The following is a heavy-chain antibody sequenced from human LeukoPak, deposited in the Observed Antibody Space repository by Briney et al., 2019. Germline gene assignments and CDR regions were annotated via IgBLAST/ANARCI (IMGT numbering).Heavy chain of an antibody. CDR1: GFTFSSYN. V-gene: IGHV3-21*01. CDR2: ISSSSSYI. CDR3: ARDRVGNYYFDY. Sequence: PGGSLRLSCAASGFTFSSYNMKWVRQAPGKGLEWVSSISSSSSYIYYADSVKGRFTISRDNAKNSLYLQMNSLRAEDTAVYYCARDRVGNYYFDYWGQGTLVTVSS. D-gene: IGHD5-24*01. J-gene: IGHJ4*02.